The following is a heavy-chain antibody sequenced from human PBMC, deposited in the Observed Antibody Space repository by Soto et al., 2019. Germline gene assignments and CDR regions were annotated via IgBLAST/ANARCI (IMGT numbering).Heavy chain of an antibody. D-gene: IGHD3-22*01. CDR1: VFPFSSYS. Sequence: HPGGSLRLSCAAPVFPFSSYSMNWVRQAPGQGLERVSYISSSGRTIYYADSVKGRFTLSRDNAKNSRYRQMNSLRAEDTAVYCCARGGMNYYDSSGLDYWGQGSLVTVSS. J-gene: IGHJ4*02. CDR3: ARGGMNYYDSSGLDY. CDR2: ISSSGRTI. V-gene: IGHV3-48*04.